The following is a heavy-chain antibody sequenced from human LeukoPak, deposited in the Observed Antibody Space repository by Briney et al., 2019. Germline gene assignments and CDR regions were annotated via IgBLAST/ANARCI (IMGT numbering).Heavy chain of an antibody. V-gene: IGHV3-15*07. J-gene: IGHJ4*02. D-gene: IGHD3-16*01. Sequence: PGGSLRLSCAVSGFSFTNVWMNWVRQAPGKGLEWVGRIKNKDEGEKTDYAAPVKGRFTISRDDSKATLFLQMNSLKMEDAAIYYCTTGIDYGGGYWGQGTLVSVSS. CDR3: TTGIDYGGGY. CDR1: GFSFTNVW. CDR2: IKNKDEGEKT.